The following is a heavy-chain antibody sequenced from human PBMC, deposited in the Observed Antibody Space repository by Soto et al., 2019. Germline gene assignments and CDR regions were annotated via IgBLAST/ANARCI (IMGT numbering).Heavy chain of an antibody. D-gene: IGHD6-19*01. CDR2: ISCSGGST. V-gene: IGHV3-23*01. J-gene: IGHJ6*02. Sequence: PGGSLRLSCAASGFTFSSYAMSWVRQAPGKGLEWVSSISCSGGSTYYADSVKGRFTISRDNSKKTLYLQMNSLRAEDTAVHYCAKFDVAGSYYSYYGVDXWGQGTTVTVS. CDR3: AKFDVAGSYYSYYGVDX. CDR1: GFTFSSYA.